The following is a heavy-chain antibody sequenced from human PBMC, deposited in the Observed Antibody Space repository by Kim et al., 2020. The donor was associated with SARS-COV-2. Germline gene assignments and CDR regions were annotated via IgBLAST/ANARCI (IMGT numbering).Heavy chain of an antibody. J-gene: IGHJ4*02. D-gene: IGHD6-19*01. Sequence: YADAVKGRFTISRDNSKKTLYLQMNSLRAEDTAVYYCARDEYSSGWYLNYWGQGTLVTVSS. CDR3: ARDEYSSGWYLNY. V-gene: IGHV3-33*01.